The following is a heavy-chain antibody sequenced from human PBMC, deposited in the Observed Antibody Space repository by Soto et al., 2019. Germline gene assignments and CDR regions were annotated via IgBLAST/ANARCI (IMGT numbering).Heavy chain of an antibody. CDR2: INPNSGGT. Sequence: ASLKVSCKASGYTFTGYYMHWVRQAPGQGLEWMGWINPNSGGTNYAQKFQGRVTMTRDTSISTAYMELSRLRSDDTAVYYCARARSPRYSSSWYFAFDIWGQGTMVNVSS. V-gene: IGHV1-2*02. J-gene: IGHJ3*02. CDR1: GYTFTGYY. CDR3: ARARSPRYSSSWYFAFDI. D-gene: IGHD6-13*01.